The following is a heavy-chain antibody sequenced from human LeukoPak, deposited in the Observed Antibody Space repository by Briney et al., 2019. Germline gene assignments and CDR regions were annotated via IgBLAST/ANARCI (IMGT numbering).Heavy chain of an antibody. D-gene: IGHD3-10*01. CDR1: GFTFSSYG. Sequence: GGSLRLSCAASGFTFSSYGMSWVRQAPGKGLEWVSVMSADSATTFYADSVKGRFTISRDNAKNTVFLQMSSLRAEDTALYYCARKSASGNYPLDYWGQGTLVTVSS. CDR3: ARKSASGNYPLDY. V-gene: IGHV3-23*01. J-gene: IGHJ4*02. CDR2: MSADSATT.